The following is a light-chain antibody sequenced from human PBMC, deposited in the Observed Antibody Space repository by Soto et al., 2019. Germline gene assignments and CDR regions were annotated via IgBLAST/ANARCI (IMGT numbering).Light chain of an antibody. Sequence: DIHMTQSPSTLSASLGDRVSITCRASQSINSWLAWYQQKPGKAPKLLIYDASSLQSGVPSRFSGSESVAEFTLTISGLQPDDFATYYCQQYDNHALTFGGGTKVEIK. CDR1: QSINSW. V-gene: IGKV1-5*01. CDR3: QQYDNHALT. CDR2: DAS. J-gene: IGKJ4*01.